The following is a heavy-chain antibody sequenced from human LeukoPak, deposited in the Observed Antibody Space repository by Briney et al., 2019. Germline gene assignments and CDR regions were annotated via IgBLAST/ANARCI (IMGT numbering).Heavy chain of an antibody. CDR1: GFTFSSYG. CDR3: ARGVAGTDYYYMDV. D-gene: IGHD6-19*01. CDR2: ISGSGGST. V-gene: IGHV3-23*01. J-gene: IGHJ6*03. Sequence: GGSLRLSCAASGFTFSSYGMSWVRQAPGKWLEWISAISGSGGSTYYADSVKGRFTISRDNSKNTLYLQMNSLRAEDTAVYYCARGVAGTDYYYMDVWGKGTTVTVSS.